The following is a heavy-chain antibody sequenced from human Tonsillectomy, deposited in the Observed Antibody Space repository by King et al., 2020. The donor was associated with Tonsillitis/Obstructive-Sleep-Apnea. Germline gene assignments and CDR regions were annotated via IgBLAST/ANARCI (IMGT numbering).Heavy chain of an antibody. D-gene: IGHD1-26*01. V-gene: IGHV1-69*01. CDR2: IIPIFGTA. Sequence: VQLVESGAEVKKPGSSVKVSCKASGGTFSSYAISWVRQAPGQGLEWMGGIIPIFGTANYAQKFQGRVTITADESTSTAYMELSSLRSEDTAVYYCARARSGSYYPGGLVWGQGTLVTVSS. J-gene: IGHJ4*02. CDR1: GGTFSSYA. CDR3: ARARSGSYYPGGLV.